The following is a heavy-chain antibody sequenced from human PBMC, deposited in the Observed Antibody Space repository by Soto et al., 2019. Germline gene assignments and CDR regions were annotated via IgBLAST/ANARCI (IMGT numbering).Heavy chain of an antibody. V-gene: IGHV3-11*01. Sequence: QVQLVESGGGLVKPGGSLRLSCAASGFSFSDYYMSWIRQAPGKGLEWVSLISTSGSSTDYADSVKGRFTISRDNAKNSLSLQMNSLRAEDTAVYYCANLAKNYYHYMDVWGNGTTVPVSS. CDR3: ANLAKNYYHYMDV. D-gene: IGHD1-26*01. J-gene: IGHJ6*03. CDR1: GFSFSDYY. CDR2: ISTSGSST.